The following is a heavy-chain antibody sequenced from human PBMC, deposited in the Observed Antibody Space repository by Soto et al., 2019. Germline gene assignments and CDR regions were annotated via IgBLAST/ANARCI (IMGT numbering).Heavy chain of an antibody. CDR2: IYSSGST. D-gene: IGHD3-3*01. Sequence: SETLSLTCTVSGGTMNSYYWTWIRQPAGKGLEWIGRIYSSGSTKYNPSLQSRVTMSLDTSKNQFSLRLTSVTAADTAAYYCARGQRFSDWFDHWGQGTLVTVSS. J-gene: IGHJ5*02. CDR1: GGTMNSYY. V-gene: IGHV4-4*07. CDR3: ARGQRFSDWFDH.